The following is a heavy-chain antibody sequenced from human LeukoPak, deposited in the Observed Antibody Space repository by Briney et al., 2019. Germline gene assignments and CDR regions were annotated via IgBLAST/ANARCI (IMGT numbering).Heavy chain of an antibody. Sequence: SETLSLTCTVSGGSISSYYWSWIRQPPGKGLEWIGYIFYSGSTKYNPSVKSRVTISVDTSKNQFSLKLSSVTAADTAVYYCARGRSTRAFFDYWGQGTLVTVSS. J-gene: IGHJ4*02. CDR1: GGSISSYY. CDR3: ARGRSTRAFFDY. V-gene: IGHV4-59*08. D-gene: IGHD4-17*01. CDR2: IFYSGST.